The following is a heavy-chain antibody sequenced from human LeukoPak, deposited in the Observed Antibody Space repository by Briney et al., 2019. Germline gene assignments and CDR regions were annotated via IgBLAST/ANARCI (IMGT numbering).Heavy chain of an antibody. D-gene: IGHD4-17*01. J-gene: IGHJ5*02. Sequence: SETLTLTCAVSGVTISRDYRSWIRQPPGKGLEWIGRIYTSGSTNYNPSLKSRVTMSVDTPKNQFSLKLSSVTAADTAVYYCARHGDYGVLDPWGQGTLVTVSS. CDR2: IYTSGST. V-gene: IGHV4-4*07. CDR3: ARHGDYGVLDP. CDR1: GVTISRDY.